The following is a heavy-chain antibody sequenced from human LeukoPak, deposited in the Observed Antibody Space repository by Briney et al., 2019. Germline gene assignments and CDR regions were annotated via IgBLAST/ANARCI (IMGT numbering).Heavy chain of an antibody. CDR1: GFTFRDYW. CDR3: ARNPTGDYDY. D-gene: IGHD2-8*02. Sequence: GSLRLSCAASGFTFRDYWMHWVRQVPGKGLLWVSHINSDGSITDYADSVKGRFTISRDNARNTLSLQMDSLRVEDTAVYYCARNPTGDYDYWGQGALVTVSS. CDR2: INSDGSIT. V-gene: IGHV3-74*01. J-gene: IGHJ4*02.